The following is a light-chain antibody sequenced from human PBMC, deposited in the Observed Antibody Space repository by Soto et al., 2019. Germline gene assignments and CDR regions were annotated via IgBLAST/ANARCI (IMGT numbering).Light chain of an antibody. J-gene: IGKJ4*01. CDR3: QQYGSTPLT. CDR1: QSVGNNY. Sequence: EIVLTQSPGTLSLSPGERATLSCRASQSVGNNYLAWYQQKPGQAPRFLIYDASSRATGIPDRFSGSGSGTEFTLTISRLEPEDFAVSYCQQYGSTPLTFGGGTKVEIK. CDR2: DAS. V-gene: IGKV3-20*01.